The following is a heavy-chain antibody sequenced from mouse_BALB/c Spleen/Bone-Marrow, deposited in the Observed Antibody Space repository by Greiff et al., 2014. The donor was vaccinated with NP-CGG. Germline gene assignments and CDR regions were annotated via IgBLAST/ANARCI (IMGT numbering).Heavy chain of an antibody. Sequence: EVQLQQSGGGLVQTGGSLKLSCAASGFTFSSYTMSWVRQTPEKRLEWVAYISNGGGSTYYPDTVKGRFTISRDNAKNTLYLQMSSLKSEDTAMYYCARHGGSRGYYFDYWGQGTTLTVSS. CDR2: ISNGGGST. D-gene: IGHD1-1*01. CDR3: ARHGGSRGYYFDY. J-gene: IGHJ2*01. V-gene: IGHV5-12-2*01. CDR1: GFTFSSYT.